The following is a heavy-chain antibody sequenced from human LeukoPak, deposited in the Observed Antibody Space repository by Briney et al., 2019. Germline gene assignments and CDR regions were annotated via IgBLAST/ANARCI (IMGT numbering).Heavy chain of an antibody. CDR2: IYPGDSDT. CDR3: ARQNDFRLDY. J-gene: IGHJ4*02. Sequence: GESLRISCKGSGSTFSSYWIGWVRPMPGKGLEWMGIIYPGDSDTRYSPSLQGQVTISVDTSIGTAYLQWSSLKASDTAIYYCARQNDFRLDYWGQGTLVTVSS. V-gene: IGHV5-51*01. CDR1: GSTFSSYW. D-gene: IGHD3-3*01.